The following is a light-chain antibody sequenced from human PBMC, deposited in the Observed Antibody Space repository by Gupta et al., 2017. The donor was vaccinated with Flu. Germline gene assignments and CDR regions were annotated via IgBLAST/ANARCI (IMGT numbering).Light chain of an antibody. CDR2: EVS. J-gene: IGLJ3*02. CDR1: SSDVGAYTY. CDR3: SSFTTSKTWV. Sequence: SALAPPASVPGSPAPSIPIPCTGTSSDVGAYTYVSWFRQDPGKAPKLMIYEVSKRPSGVSNRFSGSQSGNTASLTISGLQAEDEADYYCSSFTTSKTWVFGGGTKVTVL. V-gene: IGLV2-14*01.